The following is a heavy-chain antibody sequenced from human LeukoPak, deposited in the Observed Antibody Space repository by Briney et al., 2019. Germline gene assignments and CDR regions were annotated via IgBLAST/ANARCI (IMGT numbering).Heavy chain of an antibody. CDR3: ARVRAARNWFDP. Sequence: GASVKVSCKASGYTFTSYDINWVRQATGQGLEWMGWMNPNSGNTGYAQKFQGRVTITRNTSISTAYMELSSLRSEDTAVYYCARVRAARNWFDPWGPGTLVTVSS. D-gene: IGHD4-17*01. V-gene: IGHV1-8*03. CDR1: GYTFTSYD. CDR2: MNPNSGNT. J-gene: IGHJ5*02.